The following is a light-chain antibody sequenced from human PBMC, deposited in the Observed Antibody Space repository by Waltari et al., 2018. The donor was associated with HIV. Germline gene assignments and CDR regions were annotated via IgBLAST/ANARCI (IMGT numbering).Light chain of an antibody. V-gene: IGLV1-44*01. CDR2: DTN. J-gene: IGLJ3*02. CDR3: ATWDDRVSGWV. Sequence: QSVLTQPHSASGPPGQRVTLSCSGISSNIGSNAVHWYQQLPETAPKLLIYDTNRRPSGVSDRFSASKSGTSASLAITGLQSEDEADYYCATWDDRVSGWVFGGGTKLTVL. CDR1: SSNIGSNA.